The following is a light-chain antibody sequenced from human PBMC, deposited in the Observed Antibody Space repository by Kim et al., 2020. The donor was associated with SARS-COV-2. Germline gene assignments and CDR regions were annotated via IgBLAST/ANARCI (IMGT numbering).Light chain of an antibody. CDR2: EVS. CDR1: SSDVGVYNY. J-gene: IGLJ3*02. Sequence: GQSVTISSSGTSSDVGVYNYVSWYQQHPGKAPKLMIYEVSKRPSGVPDRFSGSKSGNTASLTVSGLQAEDESDYYCSSYANSNNLVFGGGTQLTVL. CDR3: SSYANSNNLV. V-gene: IGLV2-8*01.